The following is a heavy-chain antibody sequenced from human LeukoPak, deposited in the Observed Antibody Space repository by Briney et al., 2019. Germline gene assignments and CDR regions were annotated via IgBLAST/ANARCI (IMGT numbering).Heavy chain of an antibody. CDR3: ARGGSAVTTTLVDY. Sequence: SETLSLTCAVSGGSISSSNWWSWVRQPPGKGLEWIGEIYHSGSTNYNPSLKSRVTISVDTSKNQFSLKLSSVTAADTAVYYCARGGSAVTTTLVDYWGQGTLVTVSS. J-gene: IGHJ4*02. D-gene: IGHD4-17*01. CDR2: IYHSGST. CDR1: GGSISSSNW. V-gene: IGHV4-4*02.